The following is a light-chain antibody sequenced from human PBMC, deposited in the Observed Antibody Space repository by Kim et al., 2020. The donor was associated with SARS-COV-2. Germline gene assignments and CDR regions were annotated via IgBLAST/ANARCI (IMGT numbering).Light chain of an antibody. CDR3: QEWDSSAAV. Sequence: VSHAQQARRTCDGDKLGNKYACWYEQKAGQAPVLVIYEDSKRTSGIPERFSGANSGNTATLNNSGTQAMDEAEYYGQEWDSSAAVFGGGTQLTVL. J-gene: IGLJ3*02. CDR1: KLGNKY. CDR2: EDS. V-gene: IGLV3-1*01.